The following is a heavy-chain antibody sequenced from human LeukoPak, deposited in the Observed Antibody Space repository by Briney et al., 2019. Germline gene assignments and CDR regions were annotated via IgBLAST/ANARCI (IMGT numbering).Heavy chain of an antibody. Sequence: GESLKISCKGSGYSFTTYWISWVRQMPGKGLEWMGRIDPSNSYTNYSPSFQGHVTISTDKSISTAYLQWSSLKASDTAMYYCAKYYEFSSSSEVGFDNWGQGTLVTVSS. V-gene: IGHV5-10-1*01. CDR1: GYSFTTYW. J-gene: IGHJ4*02. D-gene: IGHD3-3*01. CDR3: AKYYEFSSSSEVGFDN. CDR2: IDPSNSYT.